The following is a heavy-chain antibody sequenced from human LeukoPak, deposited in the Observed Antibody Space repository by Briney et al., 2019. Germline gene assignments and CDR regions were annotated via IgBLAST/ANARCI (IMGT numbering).Heavy chain of an antibody. CDR1: GYTFTAYY. Sequence: GASVKVSCKASGYTFTAYYIHWVRQAPGQGLEWMGWINPNSGGTNYAQKFQGRVTMTRDTSISTAYMELSRLRSDDTAVYYCARDHSNDFDYWGQGTLVTVSS. V-gene: IGHV1-2*02. CDR2: INPNSGGT. J-gene: IGHJ4*02. D-gene: IGHD2-21*01. CDR3: ARDHSNDFDY.